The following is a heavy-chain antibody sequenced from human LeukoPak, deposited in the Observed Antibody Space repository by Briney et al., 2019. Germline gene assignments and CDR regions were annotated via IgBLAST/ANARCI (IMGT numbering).Heavy chain of an antibody. J-gene: IGHJ5*02. D-gene: IGHD6-13*01. CDR3: AKDTSYSSSWYNWFDP. CDR1: GFTFSSYG. Sequence: GGSLRLSCAASGFTFSSYGMSWVRQAPGKGLEWVSAISGSGGSTVYADSVKGRFTISRDNSKNTLYLQMNSPRAEDTAVYYCAKDTSYSSSWYNWFDPWGQGTLVTVSS. CDR2: ISGSGGST. V-gene: IGHV3-23*01.